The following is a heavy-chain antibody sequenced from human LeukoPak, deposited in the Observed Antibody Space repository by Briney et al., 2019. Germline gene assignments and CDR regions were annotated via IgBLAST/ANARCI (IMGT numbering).Heavy chain of an antibody. D-gene: IGHD3-10*01. CDR2: IIPILGIT. V-gene: IGHV1-69*04. Sequence: SVKVSCKASGGTFSSYAISWVRQAPGQGLEWMGRIIPILGITNYAHKFQGRVTITADKSTSTAYMELSSLRSEDTAVYYCARDPAYYGSGSYLLSMLRVQMVSYGMDVWGQGTTVTVSS. CDR3: ARDPAYYGSGSYLLSMLRVQMVSYGMDV. CDR1: GGTFSSYA. J-gene: IGHJ6*02.